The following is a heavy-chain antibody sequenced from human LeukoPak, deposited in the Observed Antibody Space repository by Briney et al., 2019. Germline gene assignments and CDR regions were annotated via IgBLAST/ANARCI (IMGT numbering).Heavy chain of an antibody. D-gene: IGHD3-22*01. Sequence: SETLSLTCTVSGGSISSSSYYWGWIRQPPGKGLEWIGSIYYSGSTYYNPSLKSRVTISVDTSKNQFSLKLSSVTAADTAVYYCARDLLYYYDSSGQRAFDYWGQGTLVTVSS. CDR2: IYYSGST. V-gene: IGHV4-39*07. J-gene: IGHJ4*02. CDR1: GGSISSSSYY. CDR3: ARDLLYYYDSSGQRAFDY.